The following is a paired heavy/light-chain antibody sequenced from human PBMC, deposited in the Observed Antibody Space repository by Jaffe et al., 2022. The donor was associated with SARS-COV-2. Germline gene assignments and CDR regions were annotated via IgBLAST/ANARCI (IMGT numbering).Light chain of an antibody. J-gene: IGKJ4*01. V-gene: IGKV2-28*01. CDR1: QSLLHSNGYNY. CDR2: LGS. Sequence: DIVMTQPPLSLPVTPGEPASISCRSSQSLLHSNGYNYLDWYLQKPGQSPQLLIYLGSNRASGVPDRFSGSGSGTDFTLKISRVEAEDVGVYYCMQALQTPLTFGGGTKVEIK. CDR3: MQALQTPLT.
Heavy chain of an antibody. V-gene: IGHV4-39*01. CDR1: GDSISSSSYY. CDR2: IYSSGST. CDR3: ARRRQYGGYDLGY. J-gene: IGHJ4*02. D-gene: IGHD5-12*01. Sequence: QLQLQESGPGLVKPSETLSLTCTVSGDSISSSSYYWDWIRQSPGKGLEWIGSIYSSGSTYYNPSLKSRLTISVDTSKNQFSLKLSSVTAADTAVYYCARRRQYGGYDLGYWGQGTLVTVSS.